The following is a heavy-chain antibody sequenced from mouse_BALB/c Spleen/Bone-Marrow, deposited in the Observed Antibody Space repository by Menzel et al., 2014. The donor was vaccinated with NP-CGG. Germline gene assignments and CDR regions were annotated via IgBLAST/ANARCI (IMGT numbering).Heavy chain of an antibody. CDR2: ISYDGSN. CDR1: GYSITSGYY. CDR3: ARGGTGRVYFDV. Sequence: ESGPGLVKPSQSLSLTCSVTGYSITSGYYWHWIRQFPGNKLEWMGYISYDGSNNYNPSLKNRISITRDTSKNQFFLKLNSVTTEDTATYYCARGGTGRVYFDVWGAGTTVTVSS. V-gene: IGHV3-6*02. J-gene: IGHJ1*01. D-gene: IGHD4-1*01.